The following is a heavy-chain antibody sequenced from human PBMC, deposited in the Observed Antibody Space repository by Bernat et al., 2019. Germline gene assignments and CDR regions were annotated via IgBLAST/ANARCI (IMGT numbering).Heavy chain of an antibody. Sequence: QVQLVESGGGVVQPGRSLRLSCAASGFTFSSYGMHWVRQAPDKGLEWVAVISYDGSNKYYADSVKGRFTISRDNSKNTLYLQMNSLRAEDTAVYYCAKAGLYDSSGTIDYWGQGTLVTVSS. CDR1: GFTFSSYG. V-gene: IGHV3-30*18. CDR2: ISYDGSNK. CDR3: AKAGLYDSSGTIDY. J-gene: IGHJ4*02. D-gene: IGHD3-22*01.